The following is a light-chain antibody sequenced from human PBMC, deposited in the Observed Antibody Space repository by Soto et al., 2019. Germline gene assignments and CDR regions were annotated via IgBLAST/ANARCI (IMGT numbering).Light chain of an antibody. CDR3: QHYGNSPPYT. Sequence: EIVLTQSLGTLSLSPGERTTLSCRASQSVSSSNLLWYQQKRGQAPRLLIYGAYKRATGIPDRFSGSGSGTDFTLTISRLEPEDFALYYCQHYGNSPPYTFGQGTKVDIK. CDR1: QSVSSSN. J-gene: IGKJ2*01. CDR2: GAY. V-gene: IGKV3-20*01.